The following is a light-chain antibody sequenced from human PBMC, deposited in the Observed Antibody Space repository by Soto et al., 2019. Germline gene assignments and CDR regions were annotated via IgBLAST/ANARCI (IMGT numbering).Light chain of an antibody. CDR2: AAS. V-gene: IGKV1-8*01. Sequence: IRMTQSPSSFSASTGDRVTITCRASQGISSYLAWYQQTPGKAPKLLIYAASTLQSGVPSRFSGSGSVTDFTLPIGGLPSDDVATYHLLRDYSYPRTFGQGTKLEIK. CDR1: QGISSY. CDR3: LRDYSYPRT. J-gene: IGKJ2*01.